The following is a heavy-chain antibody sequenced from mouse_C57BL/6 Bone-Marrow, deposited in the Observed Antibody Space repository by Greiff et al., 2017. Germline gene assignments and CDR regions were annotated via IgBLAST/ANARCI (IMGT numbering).Heavy chain of an antibody. CDR1: GFSLTSYG. V-gene: IGHV2-2*01. J-gene: IGHJ2*01. CDR2: IWSGGST. Sequence: VQLQQSGPGLVQPSQSLSITCTVSGFSLTSYGVHWVRQSPGKGLEWLGVIWSGGSTDYNAAFISRLSISKDNSKSQVFFKMNSLQADDTAIYYCARNYYGSFYYFDYWGQGTTLTVSS. CDR3: ARNYYGSFYYFDY. D-gene: IGHD1-1*01.